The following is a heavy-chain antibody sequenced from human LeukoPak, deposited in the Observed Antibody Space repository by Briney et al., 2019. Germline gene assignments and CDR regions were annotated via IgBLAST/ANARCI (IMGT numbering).Heavy chain of an antibody. D-gene: IGHD1-26*01. CDR1: GFTFSSYY. V-gene: IGHV3-11*06. Sequence: PGGSLRLSCAASGFTFSSYYMAWFRQAPGKGLEWVSYISSSSSYTNYADSVKGRFTISRDNAKNSLYLQMNSLRAEDTAVYYCAKNSGSYIATWFDPWGQGTLVTVSS. J-gene: IGHJ5*02. CDR3: AKNSGSYIATWFDP. CDR2: ISSSSSYT.